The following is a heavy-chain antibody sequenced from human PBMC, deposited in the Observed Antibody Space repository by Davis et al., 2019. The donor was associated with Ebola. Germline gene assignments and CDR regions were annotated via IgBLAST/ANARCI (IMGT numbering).Heavy chain of an antibody. V-gene: IGHV4-59*01. CDR1: GGSISNYY. J-gene: IGHJ4*02. D-gene: IGHD5-18*01. CDR2: IYFSGGT. CDR3: ATERRGYSYGYGLFDD. Sequence: GSLRLSCTVSGGSISNYYWSWIRQPPGKGLEFIGSIYFSGGTHYNPSLRSRVTMSVDTSQRHFSLKLTSVTAADTAIYYCATERRGYSYGYGLFDDWGQGTLVSVSS.